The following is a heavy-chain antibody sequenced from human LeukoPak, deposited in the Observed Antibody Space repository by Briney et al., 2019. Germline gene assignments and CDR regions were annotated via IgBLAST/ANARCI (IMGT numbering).Heavy chain of an antibody. V-gene: IGHV5-51*01. Sequence: GESLKISCKGSGYSFTSYWIGWVRQMPGKGLEWMGIIYPGDSDTRYSPSFQGQVTISADKSISTAYLQWSSLKASDTAMYYCARRLLLWFGEAPDNFDYWGQGTLVTVSS. CDR2: IYPGDSDT. CDR1: GYSFTSYW. CDR3: ARRLLLWFGEAPDNFDY. J-gene: IGHJ4*02. D-gene: IGHD3-10*01.